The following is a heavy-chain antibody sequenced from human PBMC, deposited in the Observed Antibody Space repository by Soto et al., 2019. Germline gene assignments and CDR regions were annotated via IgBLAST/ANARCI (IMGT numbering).Heavy chain of an antibody. D-gene: IGHD4-17*01. J-gene: IGHJ4*02. CDR3: AKAPRPGTVTTLMDY. Sequence: QVQLVESGGGVVQPGRSLRLSCAASGFTFSSYGMHWVRQAPGKGLEWVAVISYDGSNKYYADSVKGRFTISRDNSKNTLYLQMNSLRAEDTAVYYCAKAPRPGTVTTLMDYWGQGTLVTVSS. CDR1: GFTFSSYG. CDR2: ISYDGSNK. V-gene: IGHV3-30*18.